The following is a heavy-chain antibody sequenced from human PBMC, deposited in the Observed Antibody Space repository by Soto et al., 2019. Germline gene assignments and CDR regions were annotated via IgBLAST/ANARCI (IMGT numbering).Heavy chain of an antibody. Sequence: QVQLQESGPGLVKPSETLSLTCTVSGGSISSYYWSWIRQPPGKGLEWIGYIYYSGSTNYNPSLXRXAXIXXDTSTNQRSLKLSSVTAADTAVHYCARRYGSCFDSWGQGTLVTVSS. D-gene: IGHD5-18*01. CDR2: IYYSGST. CDR1: GGSISSYY. CDR3: ARRYGSCFDS. V-gene: IGHV4-59*08. J-gene: IGHJ4*02.